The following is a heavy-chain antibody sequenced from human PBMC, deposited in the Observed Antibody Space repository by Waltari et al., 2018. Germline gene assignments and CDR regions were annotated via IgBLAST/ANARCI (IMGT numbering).Heavy chain of an antibody. CDR1: GFTFSSYA. CDR2: ISYDGSKK. CDR3: ARDGHAVTSTAFDY. D-gene: IGHD4-17*01. V-gene: IGHV3-30*16. Sequence: QVQLVESGGGVVQPGRSLRLSCAAHGFTFSSYAMHWVRQAPGKGLELVAVISYDGSKKYSADSVKGRFTISRDNSKNTLYLQMNSLRAEDTAVYYCARDGHAVTSTAFDYWGQGTLVTVSS. J-gene: IGHJ4*02.